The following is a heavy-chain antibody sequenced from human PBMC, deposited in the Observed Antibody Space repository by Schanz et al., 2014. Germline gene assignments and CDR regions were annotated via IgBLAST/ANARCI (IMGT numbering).Heavy chain of an antibody. CDR3: ASDGGRDGHNLAFDV. J-gene: IGHJ3*01. D-gene: IGHD2-15*01. CDR2: MYINSGST. CDR1: GFTVNTNY. Sequence: EVQLVESGGGLIQPGGSLRLSCAVSGFTVNTNYMSWVRQAPGKGLEWISSMYINSGSTQYADSVKGRFIISRDSSKNPISLQLKSLSAQDTAVYFCASDGGRDGHNLAFDVWGQGTLVTVSS. V-gene: IGHV3-53*01.